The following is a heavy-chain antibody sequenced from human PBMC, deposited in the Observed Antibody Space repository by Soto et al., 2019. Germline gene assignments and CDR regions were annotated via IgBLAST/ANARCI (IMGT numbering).Heavy chain of an antibody. D-gene: IGHD3-22*01. CDR2: INHSGST. Sequence: SETLSLTCAVYGGSFSGYYWSWIRQPPGKGLEWIGEINHSGSTNYNPSLKSRVTISVDTSKNQFSLKLSSVTAADTAVYYCERGSGGYYNPYYFDYWGQGTLVTVSS. CDR1: GGSFSGYY. CDR3: ERGSGGYYNPYYFDY. J-gene: IGHJ4*02. V-gene: IGHV4-34*01.